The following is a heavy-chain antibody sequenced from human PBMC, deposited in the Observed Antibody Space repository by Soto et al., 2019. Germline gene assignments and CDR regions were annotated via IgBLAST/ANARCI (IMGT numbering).Heavy chain of an antibody. V-gene: IGHV3-23*01. D-gene: IGHD3-22*01. CDR1: GFTFSSYA. CDR3: AKYGITMIVVVIDAFDI. Sequence: PGGSLRLSCAASGFTFSSYAMSWVRQAPGKGLEWVSAISGSGGSTYYADSVKGRFTISRDNSKNTLYLQMNSLRAEDTAVYYCAKYGITMIVVVIDAFDIWGQGTMVTVS. CDR2: ISGSGGST. J-gene: IGHJ3*02.